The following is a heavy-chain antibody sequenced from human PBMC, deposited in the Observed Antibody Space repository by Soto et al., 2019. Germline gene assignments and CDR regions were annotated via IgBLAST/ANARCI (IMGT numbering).Heavy chain of an antibody. D-gene: IGHD3-10*01. CDR3: ARNSLWFGELLEGYY. V-gene: IGHV1-18*01. CDR1: GYTFTSSG. CDR2: ISAYNGNT. J-gene: IGHJ4*02. Sequence: QVQLVQSGAEVKKPGASVKVSCKSSGYTFTSSGISWVRQAPGQGLEWMGGISAYNGNTNYAQKLQGRVTMTTDTSMNTAYMELRSLRSDYTAMYYYARNSLWFGELLEGYYCPQGPLATVSS.